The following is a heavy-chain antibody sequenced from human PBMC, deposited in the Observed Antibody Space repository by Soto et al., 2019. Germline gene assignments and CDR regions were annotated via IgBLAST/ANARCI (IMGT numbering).Heavy chain of an antibody. CDR1: GGSISSGGYY. Sequence: SETLSLTXTVSGGSISSGGYYWSWIRQHPGKGLEWIGYIYYSGSTYYNPSLKSRVTISVDTSKNQFSLKLSSVTAADTAVYYCARDGYGSGSYFSNWGQGTLVTVSS. CDR3: ARDGYGSGSYFSN. J-gene: IGHJ4*02. D-gene: IGHD3-10*01. V-gene: IGHV4-31*02. CDR2: IYYSGST.